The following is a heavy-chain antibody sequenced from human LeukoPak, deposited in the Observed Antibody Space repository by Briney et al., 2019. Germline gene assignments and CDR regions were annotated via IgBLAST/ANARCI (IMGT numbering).Heavy chain of an antibody. J-gene: IGHJ4*02. Sequence: GGSLRLSCAASGFSFSTYAMHWVRQAPGKGLEWVSAIYTGGSTYYAGSVKGRFTISRDNSKNTLYLQMHSLRAEDTAVYYCAKVIRSSGWYVDYWGQGTLVTVSS. CDR2: IYTGGST. V-gene: IGHV3-NL1*01. D-gene: IGHD6-19*01. CDR3: AKVIRSSGWYVDY. CDR1: GFSFSTYA.